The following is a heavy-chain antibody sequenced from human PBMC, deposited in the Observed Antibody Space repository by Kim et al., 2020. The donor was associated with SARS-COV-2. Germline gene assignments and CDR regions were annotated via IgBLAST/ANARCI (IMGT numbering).Heavy chain of an antibody. CDR1: GYTFTGYY. CDR3: ARDRNTYGFDY. CDR2: INPNNGDT. Sequence: ASVKVSCKATGYTFTGYYNHWVRQAPGRGLEWMGRINPNNGDTSYPQKFQGRVTMARDTSITTAYMELSRLTSDDTAVYYCARDRNTYGFDYWGQGTLVSVSS. D-gene: IGHD4-17*01. J-gene: IGHJ4*02. V-gene: IGHV1-2*06.